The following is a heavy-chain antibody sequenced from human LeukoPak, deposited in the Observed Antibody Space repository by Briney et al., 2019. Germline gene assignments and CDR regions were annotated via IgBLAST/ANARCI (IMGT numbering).Heavy chain of an antibody. CDR2: ISGSGGST. J-gene: IGHJ4*02. D-gene: IGHD6-25*01. Sequence: GGSLRLSCAASGFTFSSYAMSWVRQAPGKGLEWVSAISGSGGSTYYADSAKGRFTISRDNSMNTLYLQMNSLRADDTAVYYCASDYFLDYWGQGTLVTVSS. V-gene: IGHV3-23*01. CDR1: GFTFSSYA. CDR3: ASDYFLDY.